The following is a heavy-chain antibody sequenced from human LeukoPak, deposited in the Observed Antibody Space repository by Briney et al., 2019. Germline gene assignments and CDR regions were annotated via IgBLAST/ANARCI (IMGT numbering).Heavy chain of an antibody. CDR1: GGSIGSYY. D-gene: IGHD4-17*01. V-gene: IGHV4-59*08. Sequence: SETLSLTCTVSGGSIGSYYWSWIRQPPGKGLEWIGYIYYSGSTNYNPSLKSRVTISVDTSKNQFSLKLSSVTAADTAVYYCASQRYDYGDYGVLAHWGQGTLVTVSS. J-gene: IGHJ4*02. CDR3: ASQRYDYGDYGVLAH. CDR2: IYYSGST.